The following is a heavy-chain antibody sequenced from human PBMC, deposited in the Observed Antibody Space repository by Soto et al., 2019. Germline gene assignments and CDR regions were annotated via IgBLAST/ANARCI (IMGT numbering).Heavy chain of an antibody. D-gene: IGHD3-22*01. CDR3: ATPSYDSSGYYDY. V-gene: IGHV3-30*03. CDR2: ISYDGSNK. Sequence: GGSLRLSCAASGFTFSSYGMHWVRQAPGKGLEWVAVISYDGSNKYYADSVKGRFTISRDNSKNTLYLQMNSLRAEDTAVYYCATPSYDSSGYYDYWGQGTLVTVSS. J-gene: IGHJ4*02. CDR1: GFTFSSYG.